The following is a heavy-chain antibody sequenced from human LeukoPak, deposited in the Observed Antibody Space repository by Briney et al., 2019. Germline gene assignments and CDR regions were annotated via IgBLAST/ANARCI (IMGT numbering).Heavy chain of an antibody. V-gene: IGHV3-21*01. CDR1: GFTFSSYS. J-gene: IGHJ4*02. CDR2: ISSSSSYI. Sequence: GGSLRLSCAASGFTFSSYSMNWVRQAPGKGLEWVSSISSSSSYIYYADSVKRRFTISRDNAKNSLYLQMNSLRAEDTAVYYCARGVAAAGGQPDYWGQGTLVTVSS. D-gene: IGHD6-13*01. CDR3: ARGVAAAGGQPDY.